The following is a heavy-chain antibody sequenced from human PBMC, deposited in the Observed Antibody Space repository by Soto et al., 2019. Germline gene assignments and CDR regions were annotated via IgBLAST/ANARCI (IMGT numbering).Heavy chain of an antibody. CDR1: GFNFSIYG. J-gene: IGHJ4*02. D-gene: IGHD3-16*02. Sequence: VQLVESGGGVVQPGRSLRLSCAASGFNFSIYGMHWVRQAPGKGLEWVGVISYDGTNKKYEDSVKGRFTISRDNSKNTLYLQLNSLRVEDTAVYYCAKDRSLNRNYFDHWGQGTLVTVSS. V-gene: IGHV3-30*18. CDR2: ISYDGTNK. CDR3: AKDRSLNRNYFDH.